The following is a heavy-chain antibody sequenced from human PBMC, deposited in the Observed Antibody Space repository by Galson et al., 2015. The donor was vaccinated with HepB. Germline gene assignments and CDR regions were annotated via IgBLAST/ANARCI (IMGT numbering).Heavy chain of an antibody. CDR3: AKDVIVVVPVALDY. J-gene: IGHJ4*02. V-gene: IGHV3-23*01. CDR2: PSGSGGST. CDR1: GFTFSSYA. D-gene: IGHD2-2*01. Sequence: SLRLSCAASGFTFSSYAMSWVRQAPGKGLEWVSAPSGSGGSTYYADSVKGRFTISRDNSKNTLYLQMNSLRAEDTAVYYCAKDVIVVVPVALDYWGQGTLGTVSS.